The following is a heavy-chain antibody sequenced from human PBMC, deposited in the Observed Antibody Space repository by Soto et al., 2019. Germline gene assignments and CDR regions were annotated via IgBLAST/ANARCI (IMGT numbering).Heavy chain of an antibody. J-gene: IGHJ2*01. V-gene: IGHV1-69*01. CDR2: IIPIFGTT. D-gene: IGHD2-21*02. Sequence: QVQLVQSGAEVKKPGSSVNVSCKASGGTLNNYAISWVRQAPGQGLEWMGGIIPIFGTTHYAQKFKGRVTITADESTNPAYMELSSLTSDDTAIYXXXXXXESCGGDCYSHWXXDLWGRG. CDR3: XXXXESCGGDCYSHWXXDL. CDR1: GGTLNNYA.